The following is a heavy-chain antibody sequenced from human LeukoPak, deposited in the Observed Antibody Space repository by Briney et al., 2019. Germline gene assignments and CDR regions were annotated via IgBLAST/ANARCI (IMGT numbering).Heavy chain of an antibody. CDR1: GFSFSSYR. Sequence: KSGGSLRLSCAAPGFSFSSYRMNWVRQAPGKGLEWVSSVSNSGDYIHYADSVKGRFTISRDNSKNSLYLQMNSLRAEDTAVYYCARWYDYKDDVGYYYMDVWGKGTTVTVSS. CDR3: ARWYDYKDDVGYYYMDV. V-gene: IGHV3-21*06. D-gene: IGHD4-11*01. CDR2: VSNSGDYI. J-gene: IGHJ6*03.